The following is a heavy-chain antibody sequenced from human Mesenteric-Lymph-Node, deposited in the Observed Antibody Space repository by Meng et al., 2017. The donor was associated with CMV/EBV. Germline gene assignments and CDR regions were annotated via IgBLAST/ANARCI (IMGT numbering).Heavy chain of an antibody. V-gene: IGHV3-66*02. CDR2: ILDGDKT. Sequence: GGSLRLSCAASGFTFSSYAMSWVRQAQGKGLEWVSVILDGDKTNYADSVKGRFTISRDTSKNMVFLQMNSLRLEDTAVYYCARDSDLGWGQGTMVTVSS. CDR1: GFTFSSYA. D-gene: IGHD3-3*01. J-gene: IGHJ3*01. CDR3: ARDSDLG.